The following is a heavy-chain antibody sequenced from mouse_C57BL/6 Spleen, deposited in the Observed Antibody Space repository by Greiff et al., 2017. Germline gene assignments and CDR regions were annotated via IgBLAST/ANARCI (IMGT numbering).Heavy chain of an antibody. CDR1: GFTFSSYA. Sequence: EVQLQESGGGLVKPGGSLKLSCAASGFTFSSYAMSWVRQTPEKRLEWVATISDGGSYTYYPDNVKGRFTISRDNAKNNLYLQMSHLKSEDTAMYYCARGSGSSYPFDYWGQGTTLTVSS. V-gene: IGHV5-4*01. J-gene: IGHJ2*01. CDR2: ISDGGSYT. CDR3: ARGSGSSYPFDY. D-gene: IGHD1-1*01.